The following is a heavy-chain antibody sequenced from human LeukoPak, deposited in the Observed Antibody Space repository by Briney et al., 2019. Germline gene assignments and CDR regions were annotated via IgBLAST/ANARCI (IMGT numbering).Heavy chain of an antibody. Sequence: GGSLRLSCAASGFTFSSYAMHWVRQAPGKGLEWVAVISYDGSNKYYADSVKGRFTISRDNSKNTLYLQMNSPRAEDTAVYYCASHLVVSALDYWGQGTLVTVSS. CDR1: GFTFSSYA. CDR3: ASHLVVSALDY. CDR2: ISYDGSNK. V-gene: IGHV3-30-3*01. D-gene: IGHD3-22*01. J-gene: IGHJ4*02.